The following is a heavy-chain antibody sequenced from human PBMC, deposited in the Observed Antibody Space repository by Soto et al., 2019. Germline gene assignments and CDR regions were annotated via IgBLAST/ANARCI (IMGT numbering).Heavy chain of an antibody. Sequence: EVQLVESGGGLVQPGRSLRLSCAASGFTFDDYAMHWVRQAPGKGLEWVSGISWNSGNIGYAESVRGRFTISRDNAKNSLYLQMNSLRPEDTALYYCAKSTSYGSVKVAAFDIWGHGTMVTVSS. CDR2: ISWNSGNI. J-gene: IGHJ3*02. CDR1: GFTFDDYA. V-gene: IGHV3-9*01. D-gene: IGHD3-10*01. CDR3: AKSTSYGSVKVAAFDI.